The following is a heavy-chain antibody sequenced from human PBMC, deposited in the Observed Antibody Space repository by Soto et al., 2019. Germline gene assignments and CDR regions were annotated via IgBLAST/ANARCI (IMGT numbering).Heavy chain of an antibody. J-gene: IGHJ3*02. Sequence: GGSLRLSCAASGFTFSSYAMSWVRQAPGKGLEWVSAISGSGGSTYYADSVKGRFTISRDNSKNTLYLQMNSLRAEDTAVYYCAKDRYYCGGDCYSLGAFDIWGQGTMVTVSS. CDR3: AKDRYYCGGDCYSLGAFDI. D-gene: IGHD2-21*02. V-gene: IGHV3-23*01. CDR1: GFTFSSYA. CDR2: ISGSGGST.